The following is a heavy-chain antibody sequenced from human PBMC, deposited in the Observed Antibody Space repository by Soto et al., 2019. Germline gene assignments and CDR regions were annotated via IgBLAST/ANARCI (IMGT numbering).Heavy chain of an antibody. Sequence: SETLSLTCTVSGGSISSYYWIWIRQPPGKGLEWIGYIYYSGSTNYNPSLKSRVTISVDTSKNQFSLKLSSVTAADTAVYYCAKEKGMVYATGWFDPWGQGTLVTVSS. CDR1: GGSISSYY. CDR2: IYYSGST. CDR3: AKEKGMVYATGWFDP. D-gene: IGHD2-8*01. J-gene: IGHJ5*02. V-gene: IGHV4-59*01.